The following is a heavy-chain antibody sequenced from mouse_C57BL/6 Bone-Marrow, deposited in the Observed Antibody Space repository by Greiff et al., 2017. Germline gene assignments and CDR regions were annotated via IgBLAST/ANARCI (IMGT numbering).Heavy chain of an antibody. D-gene: IGHD1-1*01. CDR3: ARGLYYYGSSSGFAY. CDR2: ISTYYGDA. Sequence: VKLQESGPELVRPGVSVKISCKGSGYTFTDYAMHWVKQSHAKSLEWIGVISTYYGDASYNQKFKAKATMTVDKSSSTAYMELASLTSEDSAVYYCARGLYYYGSSSGFAYWGQGALGTVSA. CDR1: GYTFTDYA. V-gene: IGHV1-67*01. J-gene: IGHJ3*01.